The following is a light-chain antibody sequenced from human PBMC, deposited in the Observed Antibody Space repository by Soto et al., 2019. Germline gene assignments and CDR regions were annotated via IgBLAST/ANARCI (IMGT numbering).Light chain of an antibody. CDR3: QENYRA. CDR1: QSISSN. Sequence: DIPMTQSPSSLSASVGDRVTITCRASQSISSNLNWYQQKAGKAPKLLIYSASSLQSGVPSRFSGSGSGTDFTLTINSLQFEDFATYYCQENYRAFGQGTRLDIK. CDR2: SAS. J-gene: IGKJ5*01. V-gene: IGKV1-39*01.